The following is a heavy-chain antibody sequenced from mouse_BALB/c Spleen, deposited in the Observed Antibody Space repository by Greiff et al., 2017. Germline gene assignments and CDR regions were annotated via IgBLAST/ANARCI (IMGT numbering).Heavy chain of an antibody. J-gene: IGHJ2*01. CDR1: GFNIKDTY. Sequence: EVKLMESGAELVKPGASVKLSCTASGFNIKDTYMPWVKQRPEQGLEWIGRIDPANGNTKYDPKFPGKATITADTSSNTAYLQLSSRTSEDTAVYYCARGSGFLDYWGQGTTLTVAS. CDR2: IDPANGNT. V-gene: IGHV14-3*02. CDR3: ARGSGFLDY.